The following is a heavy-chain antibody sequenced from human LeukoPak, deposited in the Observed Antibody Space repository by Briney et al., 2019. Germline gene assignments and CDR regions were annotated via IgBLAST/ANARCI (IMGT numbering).Heavy chain of an antibody. CDR2: IGSSSRII. CDR1: GFTFGSYE. J-gene: IGHJ5*02. V-gene: IGHV3-48*03. CDR3: ARNPIVGATTWFDP. D-gene: IGHD1-26*01. Sequence: HPGGSLRLSCATSGFTFGSYEMNWVRQAPGKGLEWVSYIGSSSRIIYYADSVKGRFTISRDNAKESLYLQMNSLRAEDTAVYYCARNPIVGATTWFDPWGQGTLVTVSS.